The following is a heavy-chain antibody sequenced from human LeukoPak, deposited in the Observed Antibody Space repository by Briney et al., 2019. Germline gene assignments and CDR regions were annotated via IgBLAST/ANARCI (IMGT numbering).Heavy chain of an antibody. Sequence: PGGSLRLSCAASGFTFSSYSMNWVRQAPGKGLEWVSSISSSSSYIYYADSVKGRFTISRDNSKNTLYLQMNSLRAEDTAVYYCARGSSEGGIDYWGQGTLVTVSS. CDR2: ISSSSSYI. V-gene: IGHV3-21*01. CDR3: ARGSSEGGIDY. J-gene: IGHJ4*02. D-gene: IGHD3-16*01. CDR1: GFTFSSYS.